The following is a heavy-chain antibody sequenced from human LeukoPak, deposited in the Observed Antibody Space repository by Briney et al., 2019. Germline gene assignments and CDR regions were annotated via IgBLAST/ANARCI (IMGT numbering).Heavy chain of an antibody. CDR1: GGSISSGDYY. CDR3: ARDRYCSGGSCSGGMDV. Sequence: PSETLSLTCTVSGGSISSGDYYWSWIRQPPGKGLEWIGYIYYSGSTYYNPSLKGRVTISVDTSKNQFSLKLSSVTAADTAVYYCARDRYCSGGSCSGGMDVWGQGTTVTVSS. J-gene: IGHJ6*02. CDR2: IYYSGST. D-gene: IGHD2-15*01. V-gene: IGHV4-30-4*01.